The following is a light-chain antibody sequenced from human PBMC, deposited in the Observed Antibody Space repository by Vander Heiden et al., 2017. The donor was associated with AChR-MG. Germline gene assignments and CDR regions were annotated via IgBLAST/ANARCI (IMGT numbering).Light chain of an antibody. CDR3: QAWDSSTAVV. CDR2: QDS. Sequence: SYELTQPPSVSVSPGQTASITCSGDKLGDKYACWYQQKPGQSPVRVIYQDSKRPSGIPERVSGSNAGNTATLTISGTQAMDEADYYCQAWDSSTAVVFGGGTKLTVL. CDR1: KLGDKY. V-gene: IGLV3-1*01. J-gene: IGLJ2*01.